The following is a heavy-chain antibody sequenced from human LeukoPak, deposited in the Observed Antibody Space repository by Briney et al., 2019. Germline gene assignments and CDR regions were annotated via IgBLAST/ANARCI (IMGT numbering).Heavy chain of an antibody. Sequence: PSETLSLTCAVSGGSISSSNWWSWVRQPPGKGLEWIGEIYHSGSTNYSPSFQGQVTISADKSINTAYLQWSSLKASDTAIYYCARWGVGTDELPFRWGQGTQVTVSS. CDR1: GGSISSSNW. J-gene: IGHJ4*02. CDR3: ARWGVGTDELPFR. CDR2: IYHSGST. V-gene: IGHV4-4*02. D-gene: IGHD1-1*01.